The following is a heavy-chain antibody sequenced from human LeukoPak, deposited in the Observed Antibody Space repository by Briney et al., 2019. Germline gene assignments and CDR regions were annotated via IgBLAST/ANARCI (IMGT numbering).Heavy chain of an antibody. CDR1: GFTFSSYS. D-gene: IGHD3-9*01. CDR3: ARDPNLYDILTGIFDY. V-gene: IGHV3-21*01. J-gene: IGHJ4*02. Sequence: GGSLRLSCAASGFTFSSYSMNWVRQAPGKGLEWVSSISSSSSYIYYADSVKGRFTISRDNAKNSLYLQMYSLRAEDTAVYYCARDPNLYDILTGIFDYWGQGTLVTVSS. CDR2: ISSSSSYI.